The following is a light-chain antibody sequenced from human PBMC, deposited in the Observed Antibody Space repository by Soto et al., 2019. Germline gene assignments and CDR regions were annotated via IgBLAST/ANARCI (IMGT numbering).Light chain of an antibody. CDR1: ISNIGSNT. Sequence: QSVLAQPPSASGTPGQRVTISCSGSISNIGSNTVNWYQQLPGTAPKLLIYSNNQRPSGVPDRFSGSKSGTSASLAISGLQSEDEADYYCAAWDDSLNGFYVFGTGTKV. V-gene: IGLV1-44*01. CDR2: SNN. CDR3: AAWDDSLNGFYV. J-gene: IGLJ1*01.